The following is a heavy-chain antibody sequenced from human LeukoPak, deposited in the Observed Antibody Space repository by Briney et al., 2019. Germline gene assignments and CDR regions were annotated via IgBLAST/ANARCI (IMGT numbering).Heavy chain of an antibody. D-gene: IGHD3-9*01. CDR1: GYTFTSYG. CDR3: ARISLKWDTLTRYYSENWFDP. J-gene: IGHJ5*02. Sequence: ASVKVSCKASGYTFTSYGISWVRQAPGQGLEWMGWISAYNGNTNYAQKFQGRVTMTTDTPTSTVYMELRSLRSDDTAVYYCARISLKWDTLTRYYSENWFDPWGQGTLVTVSS. CDR2: ISAYNGNT. V-gene: IGHV1-18*01.